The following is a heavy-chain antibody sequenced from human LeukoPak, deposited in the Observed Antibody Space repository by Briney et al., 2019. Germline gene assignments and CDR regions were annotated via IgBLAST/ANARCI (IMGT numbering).Heavy chain of an antibody. V-gene: IGHV3-30*02. D-gene: IGHD3-10*01. J-gene: IGHJ5*01. CDR3: ARAGNYYGRHTNWFDP. CDR2: IRYNGNNQ. CDR1: GFTFNNYG. Sequence: GGSLRLSCAASGFTFNNYGMHWVRQAPGKGLEWVAFIRYNGNNQYYADSVKGRFTISRDNSKNTLYLQMNSLRAEDTAVYYCARAGNYYGRHTNWFDPWGQGTLVTVSS.